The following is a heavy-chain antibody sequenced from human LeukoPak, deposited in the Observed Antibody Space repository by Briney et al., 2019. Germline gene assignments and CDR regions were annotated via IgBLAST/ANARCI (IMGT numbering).Heavy chain of an antibody. V-gene: IGHV1-46*01. CDR2: INPSGGIT. CDR3: ARGTAYGDYVDY. D-gene: IGHD4-17*01. J-gene: IGHJ4*02. Sequence: ASVKVSCKASGYTFTSNYMHWVRQAPGQGLEWMGIINPSGGITGYAQKFQGRVTMTRDTSTSTVYMELSSLRSEDTAVYYCARGTAYGDYVDYWGQGTLVTVSS. CDR1: GYTFTSNY.